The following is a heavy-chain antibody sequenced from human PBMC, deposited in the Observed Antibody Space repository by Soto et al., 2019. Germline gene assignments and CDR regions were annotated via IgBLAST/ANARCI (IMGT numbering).Heavy chain of an antibody. D-gene: IGHD3-3*01. CDR2: IYWDDDK. CDR3: AHRVLRTVFGLVTTTAIYFDF. V-gene: IGHV2-5*02. J-gene: IGHJ4*02. CDR1: GFSLTTSGVG. Sequence: QITLNESGPTVVRPTETLTLTCRFSGFSLTTSGVGVGWIRQSPGKAPEWLALIYWDDDKSYSASLKSRLTITKDNSKNQVVLTVSDLDPTDTDTYYCAHRVLRTVFGLVTTTAIYFDFWGQGTPVAVSS.